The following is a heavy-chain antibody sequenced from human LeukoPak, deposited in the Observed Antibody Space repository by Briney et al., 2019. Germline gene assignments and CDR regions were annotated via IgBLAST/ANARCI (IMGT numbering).Heavy chain of an antibody. Sequence: SETLSLICTVSGGSISSYYWSWIRQPPGKGLEWIGYIYYSGSTNYNPSLKSRVTISIDTSKNQFSLNLSSVTAADTAVYYCARSPQEYSSGWYYPGVADYWGQGTLVTVSS. CDR1: GGSISSYY. V-gene: IGHV4-59*01. CDR2: IYYSGST. D-gene: IGHD6-19*01. J-gene: IGHJ4*02. CDR3: ARSPQEYSSGWYYPGVADY.